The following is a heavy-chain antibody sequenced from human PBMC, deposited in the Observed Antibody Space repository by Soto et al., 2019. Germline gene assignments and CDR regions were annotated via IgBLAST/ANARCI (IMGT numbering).Heavy chain of an antibody. CDR2: IYPDDSET. Sequence: PGESLKISCQASGYTFSSNWIGWVRQMPGKGLEWMGIIYPDDSETRYSPSFQGQVTISADRSFNTAYLQWASLQASDTAIYYCAREKDLILGGYAFRYWGPGTLVTVSS. D-gene: IGHD1-26*01. CDR3: AREKDLILGGYAFRY. J-gene: IGHJ4*02. V-gene: IGHV5-51*01. CDR1: GYTFSSNW.